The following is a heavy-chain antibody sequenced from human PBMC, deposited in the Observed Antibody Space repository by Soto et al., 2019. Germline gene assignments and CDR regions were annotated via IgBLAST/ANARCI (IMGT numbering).Heavy chain of an antibody. CDR3: ARGTYGDYFDY. J-gene: IGHJ4*02. V-gene: IGHV4-31*03. Sequence: SETLSLTCTVSGGSISSGGYYWSWIRQHPGKGLEWIGYIYYSGSTYYNPSLKSRVTISVDTSKNQFSLKLSSVTAADTAVYYCARGTYGDYFDYWGQGTLVTVSS. D-gene: IGHD4-17*01. CDR1: GGSISSGGYY. CDR2: IYYSGST.